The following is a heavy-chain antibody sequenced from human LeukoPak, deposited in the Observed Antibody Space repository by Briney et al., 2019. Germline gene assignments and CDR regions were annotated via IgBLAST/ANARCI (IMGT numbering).Heavy chain of an antibody. Sequence: SETLSLTCTVSGGSISSYYWSWIRQPPGKGLEWIGYIYYSGSTNYNPSLKSRVTISVDTSKNQFSLKLSSVTAADTAVYYCASTIGGYDGLLFDYWGQGTLVTVSS. CDR2: IYYSGST. CDR3: ASTIGGYDGLLFDY. D-gene: IGHD5-12*01. J-gene: IGHJ4*02. CDR1: GGSISSYY. V-gene: IGHV4-59*01.